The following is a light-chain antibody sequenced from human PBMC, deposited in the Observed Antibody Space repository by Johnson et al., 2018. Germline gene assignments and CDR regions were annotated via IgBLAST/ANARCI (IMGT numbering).Light chain of an antibody. CDR1: SSNIGNNY. CDR3: GTWDSSLSAVIV. V-gene: IGLV1-51*02. Sequence: QSVLTQPPSVSAAPGQKVTISCSGSSSNIGNNYVSWYQQLPGTAPKLLIYENNKRPSGIPDRFSGSKSGTSATLGITGLQTGDEADYYCGTWDSSLSAVIVFGTGTKVTVL. J-gene: IGLJ1*01. CDR2: ENN.